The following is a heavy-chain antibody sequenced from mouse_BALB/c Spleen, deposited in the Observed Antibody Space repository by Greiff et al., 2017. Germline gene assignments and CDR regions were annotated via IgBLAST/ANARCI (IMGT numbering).Heavy chain of an antibody. Sequence: EVKLVESGGGLVQPGGSLKLSCAASGFTFSSYGMSWVRQTPDKRLELVATINSNGGSTYYPDSVKGRFTISRDNAKNTLYLQMSSLKSEDTAMYYCAREEGYYGYYAMDYWGQGTSVTVSS. V-gene: IGHV5-6-3*01. CDR1: GFTFSSYG. CDR3: AREEGYYGYYAMDY. CDR2: INSNGGST. J-gene: IGHJ4*01. D-gene: IGHD1-2*01.